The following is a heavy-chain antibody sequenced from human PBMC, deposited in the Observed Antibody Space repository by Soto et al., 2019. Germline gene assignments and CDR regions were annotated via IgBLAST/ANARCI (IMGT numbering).Heavy chain of an antibody. D-gene: IGHD6-19*01. CDR3: AKDPGASSDWHGGLY. V-gene: IGHV3-23*01. CDR2: ISGSSGST. CDR1: GFTFSSYA. J-gene: IGHJ4*02. Sequence: EVQLLESGGGLVQPGGSLRLSCAASGFTFSSYAMSWVRQAPGKGLEWVSAISGSSGSTYYADSVKGRFTISRDNSKNTLYLQMNSLRAEDTAVYYCAKDPGASSDWHGGLYWGQGTLVTVSS.